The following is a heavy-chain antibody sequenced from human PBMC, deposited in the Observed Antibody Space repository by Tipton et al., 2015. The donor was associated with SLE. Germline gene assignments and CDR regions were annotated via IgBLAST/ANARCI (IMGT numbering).Heavy chain of an antibody. D-gene: IGHD5-18*01. CDR2: IYYRGST. CDR1: GGSISSSSYY. Sequence: TLSLTCTVSGGSISSSSYYWGWIRQPPGKGLEWIGSIYYRGSTYYNPSLKSRVTISVDTSKNQFSLKLSSVTAADTAVYYCSCGYSYGFDYWGQGTLVTVSS. CDR3: SCGYSYGFDY. J-gene: IGHJ4*02. V-gene: IGHV4-39*07.